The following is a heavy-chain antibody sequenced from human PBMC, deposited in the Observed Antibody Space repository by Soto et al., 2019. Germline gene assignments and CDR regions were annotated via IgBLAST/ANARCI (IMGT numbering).Heavy chain of an antibody. D-gene: IGHD1-7*01. CDR2: ISYDGSNK. V-gene: IGHV3-30*18. CDR1: GFTFSSYG. J-gene: IGHJ4*02. Sequence: PGGSLRLSCAASGFTFSSYGMHWVRQAPGKGLEWVAVISYDGSNKYYADSVKGRFTISRDNSKNTLYLQMNSLRAEDTAVYYCAKIVTPGTQERKDFDYWGQGTLVTVSS. CDR3: AKIVTPGTQERKDFDY.